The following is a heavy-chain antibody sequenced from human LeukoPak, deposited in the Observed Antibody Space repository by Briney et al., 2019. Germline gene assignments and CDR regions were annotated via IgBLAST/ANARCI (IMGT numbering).Heavy chain of an antibody. D-gene: IGHD2-8*02. CDR3: ATYRQVLLPFES. V-gene: IGHV3-23*01. CDR1: GFTFSSYG. CDR2: ISGSGGST. J-gene: IGHJ4*02. Sequence: GGSLRLSCAASGFTFSSYGMSWVRQAPEKGLEWVSGISGSGGSTYYADSVKGRFTISRDNFKDTPYLQMNSLRAEDTAIYYCATYRQVLLPFESWGRGTLVTVSS.